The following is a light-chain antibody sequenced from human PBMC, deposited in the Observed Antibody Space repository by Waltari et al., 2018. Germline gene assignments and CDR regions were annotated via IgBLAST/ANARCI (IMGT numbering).Light chain of an antibody. J-gene: IGKJ1*01. CDR2: DTS. Sequence: DIQMTQSPTSLSASVGDRVTIACQASQDIITYLNWSQQKPGKAPKLLIYDTSYLETGVPSRFSGSGSGTDFTLTISSLRPEDIATYCWQQYGNRPWTFGQGTKVEIK. CDR3: QQYGNRPWT. V-gene: IGKV1-33*01. CDR1: QDIITY.